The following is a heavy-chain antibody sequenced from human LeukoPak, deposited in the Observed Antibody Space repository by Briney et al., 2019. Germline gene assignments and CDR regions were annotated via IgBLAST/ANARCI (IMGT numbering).Heavy chain of an antibody. Sequence: GASVKVSCKASGYTFTSYYMHWVRQAPGPGLEWMGIINPSGGSTSSAQKFQGRVTMTRDTSTSTVYMELSSLSSEDTAVYYCARDGWENDFWSRGAFDIWGQGTMVTVSS. J-gene: IGHJ3*02. CDR3: ARDGWENDFWSRGAFDI. CDR2: INPSGGST. D-gene: IGHD3-3*01. V-gene: IGHV1-46*01. CDR1: GYTFTSYY.